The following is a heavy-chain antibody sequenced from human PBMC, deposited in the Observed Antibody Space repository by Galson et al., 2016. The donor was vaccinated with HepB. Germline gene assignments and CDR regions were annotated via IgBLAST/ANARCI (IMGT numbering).Heavy chain of an antibody. D-gene: IGHD1-26*01. V-gene: IGHV1-69*13. CDR3: ARWGVGATRFYDN. CDR2: IIPISRTA. CDR1: GGPFSTYA. J-gene: IGHJ4*02. Sequence: SVKVSCKASGGPFSTYALTWVRQAPGQGLEWMGGIIPISRTANYAQKFQGRITITADESTNTVYMELSSLRSEDTALYYCARWGVGATRFYDNWGQGTLVTVSS.